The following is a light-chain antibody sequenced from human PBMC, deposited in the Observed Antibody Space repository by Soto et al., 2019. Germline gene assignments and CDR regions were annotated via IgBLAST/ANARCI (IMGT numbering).Light chain of an antibody. V-gene: IGKV3-11*01. CDR1: QSVSTF. CDR3: QQRSSWRVT. J-gene: IGKJ4*01. CDR2: DAS. Sequence: EIVLTQFPATLSLSPGERATLSCRASQSVSTFLDWYQQKPGQAPRLVVDDASKRATGIPARFSGSGSGTDFTLTISSLEPEDFAVYYCQQRSSWRVTCGGGTKVEIK.